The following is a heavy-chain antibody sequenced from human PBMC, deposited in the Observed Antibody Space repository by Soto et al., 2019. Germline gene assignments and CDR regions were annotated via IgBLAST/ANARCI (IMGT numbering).Heavy chain of an antibody. CDR3: ARDTVAGTSP. Sequence: QVQLVQSGAEVKKPGSSVKVSCKASGGTFSSYTISWVRQAPGQGLEWMGRIIPILGIANYAQKFQGRVTITAGKSTSTAYMELSSLRSEETAVYYCARDTVAGTSPWGKGTLVTVSS. CDR2: IIPILGIA. CDR1: GGTFSSYT. D-gene: IGHD6-19*01. J-gene: IGHJ4*02. V-gene: IGHV1-69*08.